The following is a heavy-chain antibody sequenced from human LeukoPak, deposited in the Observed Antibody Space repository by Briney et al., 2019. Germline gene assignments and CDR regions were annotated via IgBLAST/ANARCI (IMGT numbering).Heavy chain of an antibody. CDR1: GSTFSSYG. Sequence: PGGSLRLSCAASGSTFSSYGMHWVRQAPGKGLEWVAVISYDGSNKYYADSVKGRFTISRDNSKNTVYLQMNSLRAEDTAVYYCARDLRRYSSTWGQGTLVTVSS. J-gene: IGHJ5*01. V-gene: IGHV3-30*12. CDR2: ISYDGSNK. D-gene: IGHD6-13*01. CDR3: ARDLRRYSST.